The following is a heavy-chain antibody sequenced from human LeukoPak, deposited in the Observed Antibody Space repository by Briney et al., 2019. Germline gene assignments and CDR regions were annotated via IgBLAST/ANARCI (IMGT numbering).Heavy chain of an antibody. J-gene: IGHJ6*03. CDR3: ARPHGSGYYNYYMDV. CDR2: INHSGST. D-gene: IGHD3-10*01. V-gene: IGHV4-34*01. CDR1: GGSFSGYY. Sequence: PSETLSLTCAVYGGSFSGYYWSWIRQPPGKGLEWIGEINHSGSTNYNPSLKSRVTISVDTSKNQFSLKLSSVTAADTAVYYCARPHGSGYYNYYMDVWGKGTTVIVSS.